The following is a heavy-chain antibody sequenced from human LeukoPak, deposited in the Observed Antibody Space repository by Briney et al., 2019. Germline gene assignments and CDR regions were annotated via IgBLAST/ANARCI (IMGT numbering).Heavy chain of an antibody. V-gene: IGHV3-74*01. CDR3: ARVPVYRSSGWLRYFDY. Sequence: GGSLRLSXAASGFTFSSYWMHWVRQAPGKGLVWVSRINSDGSSTSYADSVKGRFTISRDNAKNTLYLQMNSLRAEDTAVYYCARVPVYRSSGWLRYFDYWGQGTLVTVSS. CDR2: INSDGSST. CDR1: GFTFSSYW. J-gene: IGHJ4*02. D-gene: IGHD6-19*01.